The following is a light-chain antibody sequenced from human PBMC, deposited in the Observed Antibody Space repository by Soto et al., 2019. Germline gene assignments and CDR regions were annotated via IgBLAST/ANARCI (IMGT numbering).Light chain of an antibody. Sequence: IGLTQSPCTVSLSPGERATLSCRASQSLSNSFIAWYQQKPGQAPRLLIYDTSSRATGIPDRFSGSGSGTDFTLTISRLEPEDFSVFYCQQYGTSEIIFGQGTRLEIK. J-gene: IGKJ5*01. CDR3: QQYGTSEII. CDR1: QSLSNSF. CDR2: DTS. V-gene: IGKV3-20*01.